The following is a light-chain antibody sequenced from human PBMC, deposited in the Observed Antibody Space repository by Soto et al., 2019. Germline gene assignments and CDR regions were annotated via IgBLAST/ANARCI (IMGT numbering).Light chain of an antibody. CDR1: SSNVGAGFD. V-gene: IGLV1-40*01. J-gene: IGLJ3*02. CDR2: GNG. Sequence: QAVLTQPPSVSGAPGQRVTISCTGSSSNVGAGFDVHWYQQIPGTAPKLLIFGNGNRPSGVPDRFSGSKSGTSASLAITGLQPEDEADYYCQSFDSSVSGSVFGGGTQLTVL. CDR3: QSFDSSVSGSV.